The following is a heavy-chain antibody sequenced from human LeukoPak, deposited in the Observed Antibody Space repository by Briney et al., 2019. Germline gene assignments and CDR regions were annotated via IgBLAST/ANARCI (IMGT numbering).Heavy chain of an antibody. J-gene: IGHJ3*02. CDR1: GGSISSHF. D-gene: IGHD5-24*01. Sequence: SETLSLTCTVSGGSISSHFWSWIRQSPEKGLEWIGHIDYSGSTNSNPSLKSRVTMSVDTSKNQFSLRLSSVTAADTAVYYCARDRMNRDGYADDAFDIWGQGTMVTVSS. V-gene: IGHV4-59*11. CDR3: ARDRMNRDGYADDAFDI. CDR2: IDYSGST.